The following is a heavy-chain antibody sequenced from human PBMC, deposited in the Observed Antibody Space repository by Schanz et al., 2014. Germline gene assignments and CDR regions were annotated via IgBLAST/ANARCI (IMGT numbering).Heavy chain of an antibody. Sequence: QVQLVQSGADVKKPGASVKVSCKASGYTFTGYSMHWVRQAPGQGLEWMGRINPNSGGTNYAQKFQGRVTMTRDTSISTVYMELTRLTFDDTAIYYCERDSDVSKYNLFDSWGQGTLVTVSS. J-gene: IGHJ5*01. CDR3: ERDSDVSKYNLFDS. CDR1: GYTFTGYS. V-gene: IGHV1-2*06. CDR2: INPNSGGT.